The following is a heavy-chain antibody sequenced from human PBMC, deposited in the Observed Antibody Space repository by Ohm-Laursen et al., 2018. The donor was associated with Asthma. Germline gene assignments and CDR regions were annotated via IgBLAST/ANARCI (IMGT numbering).Heavy chain of an antibody. CDR3: ARVPSGGVYNWNELGYNWFDP. J-gene: IGHJ5*02. CDR1: GFTFSSYG. V-gene: IGHV3-30*03. CDR2: ISYDGSNK. D-gene: IGHD1-1*01. Sequence: SLRLSCAVSGFTFSSYGMHWVRQAPGKGLEWVAVISYDGSNKYYADSVKGRFTISRDNSKNTLYLQMNSLRAEDTAVYYCARVPSGGVYNWNELGYNWFDPWGQGTLVTVSS.